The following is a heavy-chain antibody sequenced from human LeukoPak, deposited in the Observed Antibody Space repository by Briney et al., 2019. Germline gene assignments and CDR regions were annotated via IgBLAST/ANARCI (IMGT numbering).Heavy chain of an antibody. J-gene: IGHJ6*02. Sequence: PGGPLRLSCAAPGFTFSSYEMNWVRQAPGKGLEWVSYISSSGSTIYYADSVKGRFTISRDNAKNSLYLQMNSLRAEDTAVYYCARENIVVVVAAYYGMDVWGQGTTVTVSS. CDR2: ISSSGSTI. CDR1: GFTFSSYE. CDR3: ARENIVVVVAAYYGMDV. V-gene: IGHV3-48*03. D-gene: IGHD2-15*01.